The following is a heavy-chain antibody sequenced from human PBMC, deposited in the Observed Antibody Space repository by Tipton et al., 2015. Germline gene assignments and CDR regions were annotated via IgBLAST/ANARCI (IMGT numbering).Heavy chain of an antibody. CDR1: SGSISRSY. D-gene: IGHD4-23*01. V-gene: IGHV4-59*01. Sequence: TLSLTCTVSSGSISRSYWSWIRQPPGKELEWIGYIQYSGSTNYNPSLKSRVTISVDTSKTQFSLKMSSVTASDTAVYYCARARGRHGGLFDSWGQGTRVTVSS. CDR2: IQYSGST. CDR3: ARARGRHGGLFDS. J-gene: IGHJ4*02.